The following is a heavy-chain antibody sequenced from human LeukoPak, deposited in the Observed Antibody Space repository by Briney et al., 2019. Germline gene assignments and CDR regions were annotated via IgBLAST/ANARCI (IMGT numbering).Heavy chain of an antibody. J-gene: IGHJ6*02. CDR2: INHSGST. V-gene: IGHV4-34*01. CDR1: GGSFSGYY. CDR3: ARPSGYSSGWTSYYGMDV. D-gene: IGHD6-19*01. Sequence: SETLSLTCAVYGGSFSGYYWSWIRQPPGKGREWIGEINHSGSTNYNPSLKSRVTISVDTSKNQFSLKLSSVTAADTAVYYCARPSGYSSGWTSYYGMDVWGQGTTVTVSS.